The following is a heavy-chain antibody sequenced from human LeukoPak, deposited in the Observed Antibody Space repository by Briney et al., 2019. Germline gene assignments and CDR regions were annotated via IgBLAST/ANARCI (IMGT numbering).Heavy chain of an antibody. V-gene: IGHV4-59*01. Sequence: SETLSLTCTVSGSSISSYYWSWIRQPPGKGLEWIGYIYYSGSTNYNPSLKSRVTISVDTSKNQFSLKLSSVTAADTAVYYCARGRRDGYNLSLDFDYWGQGTLVTVS. J-gene: IGHJ4*02. CDR3: ARGRRDGYNLSLDFDY. CDR2: IYYSGST. CDR1: GSSISSYY. D-gene: IGHD5-24*01.